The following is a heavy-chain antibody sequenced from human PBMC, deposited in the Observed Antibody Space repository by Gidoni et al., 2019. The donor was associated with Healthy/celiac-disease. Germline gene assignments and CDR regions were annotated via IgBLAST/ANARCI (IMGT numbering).Heavy chain of an antibody. CDR3: AREWELRGANDFDI. CDR1: GGPLRSNNW. CDR2: NFNSGST. Sequence: QVQLQESGPGLVKPSGTLSLTCAVSGGPLRSNNWWRWLRQPPGKGLGWIGENFNSGSTNYNPSLNSRVTISVDKSKNQFSMKLSSVTAADTAVYYGAREWELRGANDFDIWGQGTMVTVSS. D-gene: IGHD1-26*01. V-gene: IGHV4-4*02. J-gene: IGHJ3*02.